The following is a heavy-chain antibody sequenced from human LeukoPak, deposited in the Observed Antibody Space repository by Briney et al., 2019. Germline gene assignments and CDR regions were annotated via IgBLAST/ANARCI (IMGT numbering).Heavy chain of an antibody. Sequence: PSETLSLTCTVSGGSISSSTYYWGWIRQPPGKGLEWIGTIYYSGSTYYNPSLKSRVTISVDTSKNQFSLKLSSVTAAGTAVYYCARHSGSYYSDYYYYGMDVWGKGTTVTVSS. CDR1: GGSISSSTYY. CDR2: IYYSGST. V-gene: IGHV4-39*01. J-gene: IGHJ6*04. CDR3: ARHSGSYYSDYYYYGMDV. D-gene: IGHD3-10*01.